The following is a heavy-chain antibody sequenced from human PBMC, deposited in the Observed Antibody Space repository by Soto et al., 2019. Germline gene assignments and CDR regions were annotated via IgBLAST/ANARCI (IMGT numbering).Heavy chain of an antibody. J-gene: IGHJ6*02. CDR2: INHSGST. V-gene: IGHV4-34*01. CDR3: AIGNPRWDYYGMDF. Sequence: SETLSLTCAVYGGSFSGYYWSWIRQPPGKGLEWIGEINHSGSTNYNPSLKSRVTISVDTSKNQFSLKLSSVTAADTAVYYCAIGNPRWDYYGMDFWGPGITVTVSS. CDR1: GGSFSGYY. D-gene: IGHD1-26*01.